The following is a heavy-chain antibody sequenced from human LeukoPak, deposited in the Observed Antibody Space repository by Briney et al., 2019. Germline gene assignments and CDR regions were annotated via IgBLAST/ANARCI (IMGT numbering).Heavy chain of an antibody. CDR1: GGTFSSYA. V-gene: IGHV1-69*04. J-gene: IGHJ6*02. CDR3: ARDYGSSGWYHYYGMDV. Sequence: ASVKVSCKASGGTFSSYAISWVRQAPGQGLEWMGRIIPILGIANYAQKFQGRVTITADKSTSTAYMELSSLRSEDTAVYYCARDYGSSGWYHYYGMDVWGQGTTVTVSS. CDR2: IIPILGIA. D-gene: IGHD6-19*01.